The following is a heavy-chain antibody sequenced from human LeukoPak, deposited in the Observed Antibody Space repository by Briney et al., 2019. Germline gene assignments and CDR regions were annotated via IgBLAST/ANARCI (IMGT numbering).Heavy chain of an antibody. J-gene: IGHJ5*02. CDR1: GYSISSGYY. CDR3: ATSAYNYDFWSGHDNWFDP. V-gene: IGHV4-38-2*02. Sequence: PSETLSLTCTVSGYSISSGYYWGWIRQPPGKGLEWIGSIYHSGSTHYNPSLESRVTISVDTSKNQFSLKLSSVTAADTAVYYCATSAYNYDFWSGHDNWFDPWGQGTLVTVSS. CDR2: IYHSGST. D-gene: IGHD3-3*01.